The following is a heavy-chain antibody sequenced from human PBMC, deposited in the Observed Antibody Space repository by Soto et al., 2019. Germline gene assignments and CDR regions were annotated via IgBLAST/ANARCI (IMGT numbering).Heavy chain of an antibody. CDR1: GFTFDDYA. Sequence: PGGSLRLSCAASGFTFDDYAMHWVRQAPGKGLEWVSGISWNSGSIGYADSVKGRFTISRDNAKNSLYLQMNSLRAEDTALYYCAKDPTPYCSSTSCYDYYYYYMDVWGKGTTVTVSS. V-gene: IGHV3-9*01. CDR2: ISWNSGSI. J-gene: IGHJ6*03. D-gene: IGHD2-2*01. CDR3: AKDPTPYCSSTSCYDYYYYYMDV.